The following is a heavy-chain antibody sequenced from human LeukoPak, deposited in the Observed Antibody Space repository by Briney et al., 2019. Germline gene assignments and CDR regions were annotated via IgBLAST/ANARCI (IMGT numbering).Heavy chain of an antibody. Sequence: SETLSLTCTVSGGSISSYYWSWIRQPPGKGLEWIGYIYYSGSTNYNPSLKSRVTISVDTSKNQFSLKLSSVTAADTAVYYCARDPDTAMDFPFDYWGQGTLVTVSS. CDR2: IYYSGST. V-gene: IGHV4-59*01. CDR1: GGSISSYY. CDR3: ARDPDTAMDFPFDY. D-gene: IGHD5-18*01. J-gene: IGHJ4*02.